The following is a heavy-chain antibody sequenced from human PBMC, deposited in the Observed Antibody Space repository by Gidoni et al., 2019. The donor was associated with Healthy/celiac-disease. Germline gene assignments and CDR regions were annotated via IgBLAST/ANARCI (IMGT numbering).Heavy chain of an antibody. CDR1: GFTFSDYY. CDR3: ARDKGGIAAAGYYFDY. V-gene: IGHV3-11*05. D-gene: IGHD6-13*01. CDR2: ISSSSSYT. Sequence: QVQLVESGGGLVKPGGSLRLSCAASGFTFSDYYMSWIRQAPGKGLEWVSYISSSSSYTNYADSVKGRFTISRDNAKNSLYLQMNSLRAEDTAVYYCARDKGGIAAAGYYFDYWGQGTLVTVSS. J-gene: IGHJ4*02.